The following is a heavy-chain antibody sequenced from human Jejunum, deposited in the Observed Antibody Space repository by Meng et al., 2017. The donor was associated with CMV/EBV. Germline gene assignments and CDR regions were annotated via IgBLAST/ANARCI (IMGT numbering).Heavy chain of an antibody. CDR3: AKTSTYGSSPTVY. V-gene: IGHV4-39*07. D-gene: IGHD1-1*01. J-gene: IGHJ4*02. Sequence: GDSISSNTFYWGWVRQPPGKGLEWIGNVYYPANTYYNRSLQSRATISVDTSKNQFSLKLRSVTAADTAMYFCAKTSTYGSSPTVYWGQGTLVTAPQ. CDR2: VYYPANT. CDR1: GDSISSNTFY.